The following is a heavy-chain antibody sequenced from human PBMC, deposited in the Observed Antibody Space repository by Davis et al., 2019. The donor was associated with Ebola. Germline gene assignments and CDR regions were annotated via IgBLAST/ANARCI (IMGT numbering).Heavy chain of an antibody. CDR2: ISSDSDYI. CDR1: GFTFSTYS. CDR3: ARAKVVRGVILTRYNAFDI. J-gene: IGHJ3*02. V-gene: IGHV3-21*04. Sequence: GESLKISCAASGFTFSTYSMTWVRQAPGKGLEWVSSISSDSDYIYYADSAKGRFTISRDNAKNSLYLQMNSLRAEDTAVYYCARAKVVRGVILTRYNAFDIWGRGTMVTVSS. D-gene: IGHD3-10*01.